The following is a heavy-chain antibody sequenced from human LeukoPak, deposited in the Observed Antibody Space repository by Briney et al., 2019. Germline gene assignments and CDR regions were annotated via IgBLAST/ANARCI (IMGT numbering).Heavy chain of an antibody. J-gene: IGHJ6*03. Sequence: ASVKVSCKASGYTFTSYGISWVRQAPGQGLEWMGWISAYNGNTNYAQKLQGRVTMTTDASTSTAYMELRSLRSDDTAVYYCARGGYSYGSYYYYMDVWGKGTTVTVSS. CDR1: GYTFTSYG. CDR3: ARGGYSYGSYYYYMDV. CDR2: ISAYNGNT. V-gene: IGHV1-18*01. D-gene: IGHD5-18*01.